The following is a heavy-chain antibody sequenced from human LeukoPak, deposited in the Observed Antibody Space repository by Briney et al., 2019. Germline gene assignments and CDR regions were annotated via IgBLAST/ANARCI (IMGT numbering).Heavy chain of an antibody. D-gene: IGHD6-13*01. Sequence: ASVKVSCKASGYTFTGYYMHWVRQAPGQGLEWMGWINPNSGGTNFAQKFQGRVTMTRDTSISTAYMELSRVRSDDTAVYHCARGAGSSWYLNYFDYWGQGTLVTVSS. V-gene: IGHV1-2*02. CDR1: GYTFTGYY. CDR2: INPNSGGT. J-gene: IGHJ4*02. CDR3: ARGAGSSWYLNYFDY.